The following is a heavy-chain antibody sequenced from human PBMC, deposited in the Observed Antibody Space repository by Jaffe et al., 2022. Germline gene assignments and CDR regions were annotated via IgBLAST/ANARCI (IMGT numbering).Heavy chain of an antibody. D-gene: IGHD1-1*01. CDR3: ASGWNDLSYYYYYYMDV. CDR2: IYHSGST. J-gene: IGHJ6*03. V-gene: IGHV4-4*02. Sequence: QVQLQESGPGLVKPSGTLSLTCAVSGGSISSSNWWSWIRQPPGKGLEWIGEIYHSGSTNYNPSLKSRVTISVDKSKNQFSLKLSSVTAADTAVYYCASGWNDLSYYYYYYMDVWGKGTTVTVSS. CDR1: GGSISSSNW.